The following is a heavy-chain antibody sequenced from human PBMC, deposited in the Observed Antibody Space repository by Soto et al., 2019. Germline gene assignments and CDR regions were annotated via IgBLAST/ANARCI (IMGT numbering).Heavy chain of an antibody. CDR1: GGSISSGGYY. Sequence: QVQLQESGPGLVKPSQTLSLTCTVSGGSISSGGYYWNWIRQPPGKGLEWIGYIYYSGNTYYIPSLKSRVTISVDTSKNQISLKLNSVTAADTAVYYCARGIYSTSSFFDSWGQGTLVTVSS. V-gene: IGHV4-30-4*01. J-gene: IGHJ4*02. D-gene: IGHD6-6*01. CDR3: ARGIYSTSSFFDS. CDR2: IYYSGNT.